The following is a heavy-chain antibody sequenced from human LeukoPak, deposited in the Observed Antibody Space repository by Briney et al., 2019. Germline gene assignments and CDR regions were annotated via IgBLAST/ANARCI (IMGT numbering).Heavy chain of an antibody. D-gene: IGHD4-17*01. V-gene: IGHV3-30*04. CDR1: GFTFSSYA. CDR3: ARDLVGDGALALDY. J-gene: IGHJ4*02. CDR2: ISYDGSHK. Sequence: GRSLRLSCAASGFTFSSYAMHWVRQAPGKGLEWVAVISYDGSHKYYADSVKGRFTISRDNSKNTLYLQMNSLRAEDTAVYYCARDLVGDGALALDYWGQGTLVTVSS.